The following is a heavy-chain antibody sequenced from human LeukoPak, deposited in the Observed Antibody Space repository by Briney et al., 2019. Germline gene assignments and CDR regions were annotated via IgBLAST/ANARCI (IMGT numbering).Heavy chain of an antibody. CDR3: AKRSSGRSGFDY. D-gene: IGHD3-10*01. Sequence: GGSLRLSCAASGFTFSSYAMSWVRQAPGKGLEWGSGIVGSGGSTYSSDSVKGRFTISRDNSKNTLYLQMNRLRAEDKALYYCAKRSSGRSGFDYWGQGTLVTVSS. CDR1: GFTFSSYA. J-gene: IGHJ4*02. V-gene: IGHV3-23*01. CDR2: IVGSGGST.